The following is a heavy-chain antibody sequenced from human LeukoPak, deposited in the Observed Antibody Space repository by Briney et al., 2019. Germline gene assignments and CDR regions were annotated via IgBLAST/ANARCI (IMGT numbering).Heavy chain of an antibody. D-gene: IGHD3/OR15-3a*01. Sequence: ASVKASCKVSGYTLTELSMHWVRQAPGKGLEWMGGFDPEGGETIYAQKFQGRVTMTEDTSTDTAYMELSSLRSEDTAVYYCATGTGVRIRDPFDYWGQGTLVTVSS. V-gene: IGHV1-24*01. CDR3: ATGTGVRIRDPFDY. J-gene: IGHJ4*02. CDR2: FDPEGGET. CDR1: GYTLTELS.